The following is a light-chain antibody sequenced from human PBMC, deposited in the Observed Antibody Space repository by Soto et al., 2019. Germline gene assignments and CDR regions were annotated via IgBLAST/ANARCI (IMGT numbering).Light chain of an antibody. Sequence: QSALTQPPSASGSPGQSVTISCTGTSSDVGGYNYVSWYQQHPGKAPKLLIHEVSKRASGVTDRFSGSKSGNTASLTVSGLEPEDEADYYCCSYAGSYTYWVFGGGAKLTVL. CDR1: SSDVGGYNY. J-gene: IGLJ3*02. V-gene: IGLV2-8*01. CDR2: EVS. CDR3: CSYAGSYTYWV.